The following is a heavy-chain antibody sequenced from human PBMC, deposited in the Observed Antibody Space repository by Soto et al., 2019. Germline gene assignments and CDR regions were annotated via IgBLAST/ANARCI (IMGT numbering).Heavy chain of an antibody. CDR3: ARAGYTKFDY. CDR1: GGSISSYY. D-gene: IGHD5-18*01. Sequence: PSETLSLTCTVSGGSISSYYWSWIRQPPGKGLEWIGYIYYSGSTDYNPSLKSRVTISVDTSKNQFSLKPSSVTAADTAVYYCARAGYTKFDYWGQGTLVTLSS. J-gene: IGHJ4*02. CDR2: IYYSGST. V-gene: IGHV4-59*01.